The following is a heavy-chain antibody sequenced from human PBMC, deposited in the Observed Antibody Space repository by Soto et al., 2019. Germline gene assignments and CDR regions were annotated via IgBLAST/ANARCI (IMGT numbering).Heavy chain of an antibody. J-gene: IGHJ5*01. CDR3: ERSEADYTWLDS. CDR2: IYDTGST. Sequence: QVQLQESGPGLVKPSETLSLTCSVSGGSIRSHYWNWIRLPPGQGLERIGYIYDTGSTNYNPTLNGRVNISADTSKNQFSLNVRYVTAADTAIYYCERSEADYTWLDSWGQGTLVTVS. D-gene: IGHD6-13*01. V-gene: IGHV4-59*08. CDR1: GGSIRSHY.